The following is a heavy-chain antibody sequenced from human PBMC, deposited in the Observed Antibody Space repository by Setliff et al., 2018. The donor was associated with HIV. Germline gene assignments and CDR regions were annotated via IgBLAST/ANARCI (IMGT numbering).Heavy chain of an antibody. D-gene: IGHD5-18*01. CDR3: ARRPLDTGIDS. Sequence: PSETLSLTCTVSMGTYYWSWIRQPPGKGLEWIGNIHSSGSTNYNPSLKSRVTISADTSKNQISLKLSSVTAADTAVYYCARRPLDTGIDSWGQGTLVTVSS. CDR2: IHSSGST. CDR1: MGTYY. V-gene: IGHV4-59*08. J-gene: IGHJ4*02.